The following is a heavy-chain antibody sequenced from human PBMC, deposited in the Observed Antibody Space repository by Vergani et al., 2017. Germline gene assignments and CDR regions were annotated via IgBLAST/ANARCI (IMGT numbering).Heavy chain of an antibody. D-gene: IGHD3-3*01. Sequence: QVQLQESGPGLVKPSQTLSLTCTVSGGSISSGGYYWSWIRQHPGKGLEWIVYIYYSGSTYYNPSLKSRVTISVDTSKNQFSPKLSSVTAADTAVYYFARDQGFLSVYSLSSWFDPWGQGTLVTVSS. CDR3: ARDQGFLSVYSLSSWFDP. V-gene: IGHV4-31*03. J-gene: IGHJ5*02. CDR2: IYYSGST. CDR1: GGSISSGGYY.